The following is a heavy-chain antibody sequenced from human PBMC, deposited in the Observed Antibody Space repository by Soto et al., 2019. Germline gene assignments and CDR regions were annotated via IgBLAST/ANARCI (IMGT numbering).Heavy chain of an antibody. CDR1: GFSVSNNY. D-gene: IGHD3-9*01. CDR2: IYSDGTT. J-gene: IGHJ4*02. V-gene: IGHV3-66*01. CDR3: ARDTHSAVRSDW. Sequence: LVESGGGLVQGGESLRLSCAVSGFSVSNNYMTWVRQAPGKGLEWISVIYSDGTTYHADSVKGRFIASRDNSQNTLYLQMNNLRVEDSAVYFCARDTHSAVRSDWWGQGTLVTVAS.